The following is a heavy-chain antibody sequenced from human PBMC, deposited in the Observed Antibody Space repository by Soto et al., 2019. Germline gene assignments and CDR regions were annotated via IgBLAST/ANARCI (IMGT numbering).Heavy chain of an antibody. V-gene: IGHV3-21*01. CDR3: ARVFTAAAGTPIEY. CDR1: GFTFSSYS. J-gene: IGHJ4*02. CDR2: ISSSSSYI. D-gene: IGHD6-13*01. Sequence: EVQLVESGGGLVKPGGSLRLSCAASGFTFSSYSMNWVRQAPGKGLEWVSSISSSSSYIYYADSVKGRFTISRDNAKNSLYLQMISLRAEDTAAYYCARVFTAAAGTPIEYWGQGTLVTVSS.